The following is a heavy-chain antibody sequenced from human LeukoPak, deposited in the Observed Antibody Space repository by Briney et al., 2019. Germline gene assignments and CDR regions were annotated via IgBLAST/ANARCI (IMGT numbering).Heavy chain of an antibody. CDR3: AREETYYYGSGSYYAFDY. J-gene: IGHJ4*02. Sequence: GGSLRLSCTASGFTFGDYAMSWFRQAPGKGLEWVSSISSSSSYIYYADSVKGRFTISRDNAKNSLYLQVNSLRAEDTAVYYCAREETYYYGSGSYYAFDYWGQGTLVTVSS. CDR1: GFTFGDYA. CDR2: ISSSSSYI. V-gene: IGHV3-21*01. D-gene: IGHD3-10*01.